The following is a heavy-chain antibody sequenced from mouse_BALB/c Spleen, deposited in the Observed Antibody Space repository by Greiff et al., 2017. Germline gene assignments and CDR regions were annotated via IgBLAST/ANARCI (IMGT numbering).Heavy chain of an antibody. CDR1: GFTFTDYY. CDR3: ARDRENAMDY. CDR2: IRNKANGYTT. Sequence: EVKVVESGGGLVQPGGSLRLSCATSGFTFTDYYMSWVRQPPGKALEWLGFIRNKANGYTTEYSASVKGRFTISRDNSQSILYLQMNTLRAEDSATYYCARDRENAMDYWGQGTSVTVSS. J-gene: IGHJ4*01. V-gene: IGHV7-3*02.